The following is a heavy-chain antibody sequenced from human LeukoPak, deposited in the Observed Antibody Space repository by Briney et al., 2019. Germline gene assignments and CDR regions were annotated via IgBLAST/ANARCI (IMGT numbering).Heavy chain of an antibody. CDR1: GGSLSGYY. Sequence: PSETLSLTCAVYGGSLSGYYWSWIRQPAGKGLEWIGRIYTSGSTNYNPSLKSRVTISVDTSKNQFSLKLSSVTAADTAVYYCARAPIFGYYYMDVWGKGTTVTVSS. D-gene: IGHD3-3*01. J-gene: IGHJ6*03. V-gene: IGHV4-59*10. CDR2: IYTSGST. CDR3: ARAPIFGYYYMDV.